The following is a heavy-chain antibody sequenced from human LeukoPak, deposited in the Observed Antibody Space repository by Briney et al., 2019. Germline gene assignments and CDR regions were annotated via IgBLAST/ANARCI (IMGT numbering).Heavy chain of an antibody. V-gene: IGHV5-51*01. CDR2: IYPGDSDT. CDR3: ARRVGGGDCYSCGDAFDI. CDR1: GYSFTSYW. Sequence: PGESLKISCKGSGYSFTSYWIGWVRQMPGKALEWMGIIYPGDSDTRYSPSFRGQITISADKSISTAYLQWSSLKASDTAMYYCARRVGGGDCYSCGDAFDIWGQGTMVTVSS. D-gene: IGHD2-21*02. J-gene: IGHJ3*02.